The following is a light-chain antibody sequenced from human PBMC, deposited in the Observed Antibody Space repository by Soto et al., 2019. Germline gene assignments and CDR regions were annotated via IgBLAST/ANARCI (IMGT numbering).Light chain of an antibody. CDR3: QKYSSVPV. J-gene: IGKJ3*01. CDR2: AAS. Sequence: DIQMTQSPSSLSASVGDRVTITCRASQGISNYVAWYQQKPGKPPKLLIYAASTLQSGVPSRFSGSGSGTDFPLTINGLQPEDVATYSCQKYSSVPVFGPGTKVDIK. CDR1: QGISNY. V-gene: IGKV1-27*01.